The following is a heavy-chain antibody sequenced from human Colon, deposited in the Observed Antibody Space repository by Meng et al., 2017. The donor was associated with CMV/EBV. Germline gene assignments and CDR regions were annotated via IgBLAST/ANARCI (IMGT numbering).Heavy chain of an antibody. CDR2: LYNYGRT. CDR1: GGSLNNFY. J-gene: IGHJ4*02. Sequence: SETLSLTCSVSGGSLNNFYWSWIRQPPGMGLEWIGYLYNYGRTDYNPSLWGRATISLDTSRNQFSLTLTSVTAADTAVYFCARAVDGTGPDDWGQGTLVTVSS. D-gene: IGHD1-14*01. V-gene: IGHV4-59*01. CDR3: ARAVDGTGPDD.